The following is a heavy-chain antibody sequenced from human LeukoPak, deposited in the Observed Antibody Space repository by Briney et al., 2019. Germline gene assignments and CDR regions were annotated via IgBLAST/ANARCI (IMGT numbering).Heavy chain of an antibody. CDR3: ARGRYYGSGSKNWFDS. Sequence: SVKVSCKTSGDTFSDYTLNWVRQGPGQGLEWMGRIIPILGVPTYAQKFQDRVTITADRSTNTAYMELNSLKSEDTAMYYCARGRYYGSGSKNWFDSWGQGTLVTVPS. CDR2: IIPILGVP. J-gene: IGHJ5*01. V-gene: IGHV1-69*02. CDR1: GDTFSDYT. D-gene: IGHD3-10*01.